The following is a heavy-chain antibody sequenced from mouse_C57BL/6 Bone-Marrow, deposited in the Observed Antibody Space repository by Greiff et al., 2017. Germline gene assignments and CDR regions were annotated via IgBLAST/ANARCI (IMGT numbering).Heavy chain of an antibody. J-gene: IGHJ3*01. CDR2: IHPNSGSS. Sequence: QVQLQQPGAELVKPGASVKLSCKASGYTFTSYWMHWVKQRPGQGLEWIGMIHPNSGSSNYNEKFKSKATLTVDKSSSTAYMQLSSLTSEDSAVYYCARPYGAWFAYWGQGTLVTVSA. CDR1: GYTFTSYW. V-gene: IGHV1-64*01. CDR3: ARPYGAWFAY. D-gene: IGHD1-1*01.